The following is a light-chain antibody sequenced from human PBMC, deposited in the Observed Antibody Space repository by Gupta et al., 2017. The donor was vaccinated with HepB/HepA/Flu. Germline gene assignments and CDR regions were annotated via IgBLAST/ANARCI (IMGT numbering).Light chain of an antibody. J-gene: IGKJ3*01. V-gene: IGKV1-33*01. CDR1: QDISNY. CDR2: DAS. CDR3: QQYENLPPFT. Sequence: DIQMTQSPSSLSASVGDRVTITCQASQDISNYLNWYQQKPGKAPKLLIYDASNWETGVPSRFSGSGYGTDFTFTISSRQQEDIATYYCQQYENLPPFTFGHGTKVDIK.